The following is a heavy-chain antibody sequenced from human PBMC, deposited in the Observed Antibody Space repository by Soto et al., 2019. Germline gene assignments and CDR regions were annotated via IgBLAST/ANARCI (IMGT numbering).Heavy chain of an antibody. D-gene: IGHD2-2*01. CDR2: IYYSGST. CDR1: GGSISSSSYY. CDR3: ASRWRRGQLRKYNWFDP. V-gene: IGHV4-39*01. Sequence: SETLSLTCTVSGGSISSSSYYWGWIRQPPGKGLEWIGSIYYSGSTYYNPSLKSRVTISVDTSKNQFSLKLSSVTAADTSVYYCASRWRRGQLRKYNWFDPWGQGTLVTVSS. J-gene: IGHJ5*02.